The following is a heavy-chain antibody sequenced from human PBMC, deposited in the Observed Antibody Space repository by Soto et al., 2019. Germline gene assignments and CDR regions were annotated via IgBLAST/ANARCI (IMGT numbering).Heavy chain of an antibody. CDR2: IIPIFGTA. Sequence: GASVKVSCKASGGTFSSYAISWVRQAPGQGLEWMGGIIPIFGTANYAQKFQGRVTITADESTSTAYMELSSLRSEDTAVYYCARGSSQDSSSASDYWGQGTLVTVSS. CDR1: GGTFSSYA. J-gene: IGHJ4*02. D-gene: IGHD6-13*01. V-gene: IGHV1-69*13. CDR3: ARGSSQDSSSASDY.